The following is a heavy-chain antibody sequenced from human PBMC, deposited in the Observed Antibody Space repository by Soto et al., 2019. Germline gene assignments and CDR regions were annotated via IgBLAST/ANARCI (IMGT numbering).Heavy chain of an antibody. Sequence: SETLSLTCTVSGGSISSSSYYWGWIRQPPGKGLEWIGSIYYSGSTYYNPSLKSRVTISVDTSKNQFSLRLSSVTAADTAVYYCARQGDWEEQQLVLAEYFQHWGQGTLVTVSS. J-gene: IGHJ1*01. CDR2: IYYSGST. CDR3: ARQGDWEEQQLVLAEYFQH. CDR1: GGSISSSSYY. V-gene: IGHV4-39*01. D-gene: IGHD6-13*01.